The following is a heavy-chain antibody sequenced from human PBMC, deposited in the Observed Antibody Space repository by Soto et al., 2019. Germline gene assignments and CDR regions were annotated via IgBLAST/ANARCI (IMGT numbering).Heavy chain of an antibody. CDR1: GYTFSTHA. Sequence: ASVKVSCKASGYTFSTHAMHWVRQAPGQSLEWMGRINGGTGQTKHSHRFQDRVSITRDTSASTAYMELSSLRSEDTAVYYCARGKGMEENYYYYGLDIWGQGTTVTVSS. D-gene: IGHD1-1*01. V-gene: IGHV1-3*01. CDR3: ARGKGMEENYYYYGLDI. CDR2: INGGTGQT. J-gene: IGHJ6*02.